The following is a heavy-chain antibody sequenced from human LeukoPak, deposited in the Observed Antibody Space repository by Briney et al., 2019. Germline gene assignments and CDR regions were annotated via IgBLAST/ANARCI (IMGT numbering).Heavy chain of an antibody. V-gene: IGHV3-7*01. D-gene: IGHD2-15*01. J-gene: IGHJ4*02. CDR3: ARGVYSIDY. CDR2: IGEDGTEI. Sequence: GGSLRLSCAASGFTFSSHWMNWVRQAPGKGLEWVANIGEDGTEIYYMDSVKGRFTISRDNAKNSLYLQMNSLRAEDTAVYYCARGVYSIDYWGLGTLVTVSS. CDR1: GFTFSSHW.